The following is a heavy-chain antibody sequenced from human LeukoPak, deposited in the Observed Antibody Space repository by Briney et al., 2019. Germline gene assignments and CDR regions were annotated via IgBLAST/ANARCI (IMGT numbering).Heavy chain of an antibody. J-gene: IGHJ4*02. D-gene: IGHD3-10*01. CDR2: MNPHSGNT. V-gene: IGHV1-8*01. CDR1: GYTFTTYD. Sequence: ASVKVSCKASGYTFTTYDINWVRQASGHGLEWMGWMNPHSGNTGYAQKFQGRVTMTRDTSINTAYMELSSLTSDDTAVYYCTRAPVPGNYWGQGTLVTVSS. CDR3: TRAPVPGNY.